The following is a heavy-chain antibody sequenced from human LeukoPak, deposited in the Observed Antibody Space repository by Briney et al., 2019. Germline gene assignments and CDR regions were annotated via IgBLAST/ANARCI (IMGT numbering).Heavy chain of an antibody. D-gene: IGHD4-17*01. J-gene: IGHJ4*02. CDR2: INPNAGGT. CDR3: ATLYGDYVSSDY. CDR1: GYTFTGYY. Sequence: ASVKVSCKASGYTFTGYYMHWVRQAPGQGLEWMGWINPNAGGTNYAQKLQGRVTMTRDTSISTAYMELSRLRSDDTAVYYCATLYGDYVSSDYWGQGTLVTVSS. V-gene: IGHV1-2*02.